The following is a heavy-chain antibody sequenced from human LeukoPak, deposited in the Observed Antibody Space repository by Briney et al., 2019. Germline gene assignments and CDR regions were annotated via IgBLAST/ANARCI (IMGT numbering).Heavy chain of an antibody. CDR2: IYASGST. D-gene: IGHD5-12*01. CDR1: GGSISGGNDY. Sequence: SETLSLTCTASGGSISGGNDYWTWIRQPAGKGLEWIGRIYASGSTIYNHSLKSRVTISLDTSKNQFFMKLTYVTAADTAVYFCGRVGYGGYGIVDYWGQGTLVTVSS. CDR3: GRVGYGGYGIVDY. V-gene: IGHV4-61*02. J-gene: IGHJ4*02.